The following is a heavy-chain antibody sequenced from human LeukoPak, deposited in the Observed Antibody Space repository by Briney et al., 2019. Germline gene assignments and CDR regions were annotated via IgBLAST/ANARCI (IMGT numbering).Heavy chain of an antibody. D-gene: IGHD6-6*01. V-gene: IGHV4-59*01. Sequence: SETLSLTCTVSGGSISSYYWSWIRQPPGKGLEWIGYIYYSGSTNYNPSLKSRVTISVDTSKNQFSLKLSSVTAADTAVYYCARGSSSCFDYWGQGTLVTVSS. J-gene: IGHJ4*02. CDR2: IYYSGST. CDR3: ARGSSSCFDY. CDR1: GGSISSYY.